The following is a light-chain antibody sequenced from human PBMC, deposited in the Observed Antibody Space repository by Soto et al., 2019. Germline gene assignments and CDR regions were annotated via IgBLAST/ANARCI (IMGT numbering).Light chain of an antibody. CDR2: GAS. CDR3: QQYGSSPRT. V-gene: IGKV3-20*01. CDR1: QSVSGSY. J-gene: IGKJ1*01. Sequence: EIVLTQSPGTLSSSPGERATLSCRASQSVSGSYLAWYQQKPGQAPRLLIYGASSRATGIPDRFSGSGSGTDFTLPIIRLEPEDFAVYYCQQYGSSPRTFGQGTKVDIK.